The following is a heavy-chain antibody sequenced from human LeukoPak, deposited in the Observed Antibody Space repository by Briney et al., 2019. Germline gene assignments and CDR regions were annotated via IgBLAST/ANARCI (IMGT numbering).Heavy chain of an antibody. CDR3: ARDSAYCGDDCYYAFDI. J-gene: IGHJ3*02. CDR2: IIPILGIA. V-gene: IGHV1-69*04. D-gene: IGHD2-21*02. Sequence: EASVKVSCKASGGTFSSYAISWVRQAPGQGLEWMGRIIPILGIANYAQKFQGRVTITADKSTSTAYMELSSLRSEDTAVYYCARDSAYCGDDCYYAFDIWGQGTMVTVSS. CDR1: GGTFSSYA.